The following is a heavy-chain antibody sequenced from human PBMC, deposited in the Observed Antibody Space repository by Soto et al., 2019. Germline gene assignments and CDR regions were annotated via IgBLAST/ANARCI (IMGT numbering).Heavy chain of an antibody. CDR3: AREGYCSGGSCYPRVLHYYGMDV. CDR1: GFTFSSYA. J-gene: IGHJ6*02. CDR2: ISYDGSNK. D-gene: IGHD2-15*01. Sequence: QVQLVESGGGVVQPGRSLRLSCAASGFTFSSYAMHWVRQAPGKGLEWVAVISYDGSNKYYADSVKGRFTISRDNSKNTLYLQMNSLRAEDTAVYYCAREGYCSGGSCYPRVLHYYGMDVWGQGTTVTVSS. V-gene: IGHV3-30-3*01.